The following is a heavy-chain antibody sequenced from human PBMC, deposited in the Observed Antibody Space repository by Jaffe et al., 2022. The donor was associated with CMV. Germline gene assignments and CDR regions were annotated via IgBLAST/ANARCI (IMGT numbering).Heavy chain of an antibody. CDR1: GYTFTNYY. V-gene: IGHV1-46*01. CDR3: ACALAYPGPFDI. J-gene: IGHJ3*02. D-gene: IGHD3-16*01. CDR2: IYPGGGSS. Sequence: QVQLVQSGAEVKKPGASVKVSCKASGYTFTNYYMHWVRQAPGQGLEWMGIIYPGGGSSSYTQNFQGRVTVTRDTSTSTVHMELNRLRSEDTAVYYCACALAYPGPFDIWGQGTMVTVSS.